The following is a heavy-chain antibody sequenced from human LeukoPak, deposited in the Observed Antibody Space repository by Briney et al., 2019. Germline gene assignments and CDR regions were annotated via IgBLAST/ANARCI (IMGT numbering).Heavy chain of an antibody. D-gene: IGHD6-13*01. CDR3: ARGATGYSSSWRPLGY. CDR2: INPNSGGT. J-gene: IGHJ4*02. V-gene: IGHV1-2*02. CDR1: GYTFTGYY. Sequence: ASVKVSCKASGYTFTGYYMHWVRQAPGQGLEWMRWINPNSGGTNYAQKFQGRVTMTRDTSISTAYMELSRLRSDDTAVYYCARGATGYSSSWRPLGYWGQGTLVTVSS.